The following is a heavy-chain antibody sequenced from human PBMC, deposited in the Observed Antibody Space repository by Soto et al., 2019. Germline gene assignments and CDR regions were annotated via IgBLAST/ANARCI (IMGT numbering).Heavy chain of an antibody. J-gene: IGHJ6*02. V-gene: IGHV1-69*13. CDR1: GGTFSSYA. CDR3: ARGVAAADDEAYYYYYYGMDV. CDR2: IIPIFGTA. D-gene: IGHD6-13*01. Sequence: SVKVSCKASGGTFSSYAISWVRQAPGQGLEWMGGIIPIFGTANYAQKFQGRVTITADESTSTAYMELSSLRSEDTAVYYCARGVAAADDEAYYYYYYGMDVWGQGTTVTVSS.